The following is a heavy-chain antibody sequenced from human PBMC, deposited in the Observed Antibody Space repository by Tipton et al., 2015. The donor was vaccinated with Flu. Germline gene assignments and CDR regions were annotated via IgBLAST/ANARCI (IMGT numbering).Heavy chain of an antibody. CDR3: ARGIGQDLYYYYGMDV. CDR2: IYYSGST. J-gene: IGHJ6*02. D-gene: IGHD2-15*01. V-gene: IGHV4-59*01. CDR1: GGSISSYY. Sequence: LRLSCTVSGGSISSYYWSWIRQPPGKGLEWIGYIYYSGSTNYNPSLKSRVTISVDTSKNQFSLKLSSVTAADTAVYYCARGIGQDLYYYYGMDVWGQGTTVTVSS.